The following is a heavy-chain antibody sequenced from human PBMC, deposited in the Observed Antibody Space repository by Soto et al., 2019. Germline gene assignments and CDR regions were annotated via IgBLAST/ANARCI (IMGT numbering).Heavy chain of an antibody. D-gene: IGHD1-26*01. Sequence: QVQLQESGPGLVKPSETLSLTCTVSGGSISSSSYYWGWIRQPPGKGLEWIGSIYYSGSTYYNPSLKSRVTISIDTSKNQFSLKLTSVTAADTAVYYCARSPKGAIPSNWFDPWGQGTLVTVSS. CDR2: IYYSGST. CDR1: GGSISSSSYY. J-gene: IGHJ5*02. CDR3: ARSPKGAIPSNWFDP. V-gene: IGHV4-39*01.